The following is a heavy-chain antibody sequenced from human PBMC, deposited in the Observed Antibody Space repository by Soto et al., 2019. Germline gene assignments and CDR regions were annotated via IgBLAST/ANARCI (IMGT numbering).Heavy chain of an antibody. CDR2: IIPIFGTA. V-gene: IGHV1-69*13. CDR1: GGTFSSYA. CDR3: ARRGYSSSSPYYYYGMDV. D-gene: IGHD6-6*01. Sequence: GASVKVSCKASGGTFSSYAISWVRQAPGQGLEWMGGIIPIFGTANYAQKFQGRVTITADESTSTAYMELSSLRSEDTAVYYCARRGYSSSSPYYYYGMDVSGQGTTVTVSS. J-gene: IGHJ6*02.